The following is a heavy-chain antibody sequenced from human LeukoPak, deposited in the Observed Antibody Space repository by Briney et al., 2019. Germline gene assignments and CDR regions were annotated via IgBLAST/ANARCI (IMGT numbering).Heavy chain of an antibody. CDR1: RFTFRSYG. CDR2: IRYDGSDK. Sequence: GGSLRLSCAASRFTFRSYGMHWVRQAPGKGLEWVAFIRYDGSDKYFADSVKGRLTISRDNFKDTLYLQMNSLRTEDTAVYYCAKDGAHFDFDNWGQGTLVTVSS. V-gene: IGHV3-30*02. CDR3: AKDGAHFDFDN. J-gene: IGHJ4*02. D-gene: IGHD1-26*01.